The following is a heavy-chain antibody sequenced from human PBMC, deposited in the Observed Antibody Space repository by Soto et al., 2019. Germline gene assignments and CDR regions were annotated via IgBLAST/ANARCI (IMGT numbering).Heavy chain of an antibody. CDR2: ISAYNGNT. V-gene: IGHV1-18*01. J-gene: IGHJ4*02. CDR1: GYTFTSYG. Sequence: GASVKVSCKASGYTFTSYGISWVRQAPGQGLEWMGWISAYNGNTNYAQKFQGRVTITADESTSTAYMELSNLRAEDTAVYYCARGYCSSTSCYTRLYYFDYWGQGTLVTVSS. D-gene: IGHD2-2*02. CDR3: ARGYCSSTSCYTRLYYFDY.